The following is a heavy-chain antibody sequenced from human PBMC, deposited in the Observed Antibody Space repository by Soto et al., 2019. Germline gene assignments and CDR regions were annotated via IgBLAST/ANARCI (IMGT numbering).Heavy chain of an antibody. J-gene: IGHJ6*03. CDR2: IHPGDSDT. CDR3: ARHMDYYGSGRNDYYYYYMDV. V-gene: IGHV5-51*01. Sequence: GESLKISCKGSGYSFTSYWIGWVRQMPGKGLEWMGIIHPGDSDTRYSPSFQGQVTISADKSISTAYLQWSSLKASDTAMYYCARHMDYYGSGRNDYYYYYMDVWGKGTTVTVSS. CDR1: GYSFTSYW. D-gene: IGHD3-10*01.